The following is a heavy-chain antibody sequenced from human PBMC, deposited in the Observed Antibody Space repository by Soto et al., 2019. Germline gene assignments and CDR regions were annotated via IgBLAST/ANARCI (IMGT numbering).Heavy chain of an antibody. CDR1: GYTFTSHG. J-gene: IGHJ5*02. CDR2: ISAYNVNT. CDR3: ARCVSPVPALLNWFDP. Sequence: ASVKVACKASGYTFTSHGVSWVRQAPGQGLERMGWISAYNVNTNYAQNLQGRVTMPTDTSTSTAYMELRGLSFDDTAVYSCARCVSPVPALLNWFDPWGQGTLVTVSS. D-gene: IGHD2-2*01. V-gene: IGHV1-18*01.